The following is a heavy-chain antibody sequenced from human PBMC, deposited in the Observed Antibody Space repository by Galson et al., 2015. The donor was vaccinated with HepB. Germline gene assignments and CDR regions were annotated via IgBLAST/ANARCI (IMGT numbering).Heavy chain of an antibody. D-gene: IGHD5-24*01. CDR1: GGSFSAYY. CDR3: ARGGDAYKVGNY. V-gene: IGHV4-34*01. CDR2: LHPSGSV. J-gene: IGHJ4*02. Sequence: SETLSLTCDVYGGSFSAYYWSWIRQPPGKGLVWIGELHPSGSVYYNPSLAGRVTISGDTSKRQFSLNLISVTAPDTALYYCARGGDAYKVGNYWGQGTLVTVSS.